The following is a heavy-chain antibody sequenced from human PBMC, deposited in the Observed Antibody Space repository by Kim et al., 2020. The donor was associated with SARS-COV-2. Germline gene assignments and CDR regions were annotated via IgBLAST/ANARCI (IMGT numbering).Heavy chain of an antibody. V-gene: IGHV4-34*01. CDR2: INHSGST. CDR3: ARDRYCSGGSCYYFDN. J-gene: IGHJ4*02. D-gene: IGHD2-15*01. CDR1: GGSFSGYY. Sequence: SETLSLTCAVYGGSFSGYYWSWIRQPPGKGLEWIGEINHSGSTNYNPSLKSRVTISVDTSKNQFSLKLSSVTAADTAVYYCARDRYCSGGSCYYFDNWGQGTLVTVSS.